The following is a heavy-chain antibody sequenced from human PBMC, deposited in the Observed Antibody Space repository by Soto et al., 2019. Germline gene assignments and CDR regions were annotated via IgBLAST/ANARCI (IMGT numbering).Heavy chain of an antibody. CDR1: GYTFTNYD. CDR2: MNPSNGNT. CDR3: ARFVRHQLPTIDY. D-gene: IGHD1-26*01. J-gene: IGHJ4*02. V-gene: IGHV1-8*01. Sequence: ASVKVSCKASGYTFTNYDINWVRQATGQGLEWMGWMNPSNGNTGYSQKFQGRVTMTRDTSISAAYMELSSLTSADTAVYYCARFVRHQLPTIDYWGQGALVTVSS.